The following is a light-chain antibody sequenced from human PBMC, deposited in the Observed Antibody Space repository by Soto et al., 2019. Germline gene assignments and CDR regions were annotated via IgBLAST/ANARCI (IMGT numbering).Light chain of an antibody. CDR2: DAS. V-gene: IGKV3-15*01. Sequence: EIVMTQSPATLSVSPGERAALSCRASQSVSSNLAWYQQKPGQAPRLLIYDASTRATGVPTRFSGSGSGTEFTLTISSLQSEDFAVYSCQQYKNWPYTFGQGTKLEIK. CDR1: QSVSSN. J-gene: IGKJ2*01. CDR3: QQYKNWPYT.